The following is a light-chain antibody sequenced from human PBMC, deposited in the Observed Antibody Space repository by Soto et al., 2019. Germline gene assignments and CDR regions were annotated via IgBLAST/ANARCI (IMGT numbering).Light chain of an antibody. Sequence: QSALTQPASVSGSPGQSITISCTGTSSDVGTYKYVSWYQQHPGKAPKLMIYEVSDRPSGVSNRFSGSKSGTSASLAISGLQSEDEADYYCEAWDDTLNGHVFGGGTKLTVL. CDR1: SSDVGTYKY. CDR2: EVS. V-gene: IGLV2-14*01. J-gene: IGLJ3*02. CDR3: EAWDDTLNGHV.